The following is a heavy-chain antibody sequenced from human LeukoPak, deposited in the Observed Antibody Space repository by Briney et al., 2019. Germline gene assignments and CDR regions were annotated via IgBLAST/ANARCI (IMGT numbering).Heavy chain of an antibody. CDR2: INPNSGGT. V-gene: IGHV1-2*06. J-gene: IGHJ4*02. Sequence: ASVKVSCKASGYTFTGYYMHWVRQAPGQGLEWMGRINPNSGGTNYAQKFQGRVTMTRDTSISTAYMELSRLRSDDTAVYYCARAYYYDSSGYYYGYWGQGTLVTVSS. CDR3: ARAYYYDSSGYYYGY. D-gene: IGHD3-22*01. CDR1: GYTFTGYY.